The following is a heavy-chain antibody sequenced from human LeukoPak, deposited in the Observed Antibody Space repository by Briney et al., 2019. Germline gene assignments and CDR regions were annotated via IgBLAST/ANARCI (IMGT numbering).Heavy chain of an antibody. V-gene: IGHV4-59*11. CDR3: ASVRCSSTSCSKDGGWFDP. Sequence: SETLSLTCTASGDSISSHYWSWIRKPPGKGLERIGYIYYSGSTNYNPSLKSRVTISVDTSKNQFSLKLSSVTAADTAVYYCASVRCSSTSCSKDGGWFDPWGQGTLVTVSS. CDR2: IYYSGST. J-gene: IGHJ5*02. CDR1: GDSISSHY. D-gene: IGHD2-2*01.